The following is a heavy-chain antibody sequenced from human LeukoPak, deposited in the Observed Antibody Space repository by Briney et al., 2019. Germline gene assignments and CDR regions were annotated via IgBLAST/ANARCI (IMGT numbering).Heavy chain of an antibody. CDR2: MNPNSGST. D-gene: IGHD2-2*01. CDR3: ARGGIVVVPAADSYWVDP. J-gene: IGHJ5*02. CDR1: GYTFTSYD. Sequence: GASVKVSCKASGYTFTSYDINWVRQATGQGLEWMGWMNPNSGSTGYAQKFQGRVTITRNTSISTAYMELSSLRSEDTAVYYCARGGIVVVPAADSYWVDPWGQGTLVTVSS. V-gene: IGHV1-8*03.